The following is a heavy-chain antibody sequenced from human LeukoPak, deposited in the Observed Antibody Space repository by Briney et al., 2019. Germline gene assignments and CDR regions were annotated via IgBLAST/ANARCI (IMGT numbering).Heavy chain of an antibody. CDR3: ARGIKHSSSWYS. V-gene: IGHV1-2*02. CDR2: INPNSGGT. CDR1: GYTFTGYY. D-gene: IGHD6-13*01. Sequence: ASVKVSFKASGYTFTGYYMHWVRQAPGQGLEWMGWINPNSGGTNYAQKFQGRVTITRNTSISTAYMELSSLRSEDTAVYYCARGIKHSSSWYSWGQGTLVTVSS. J-gene: IGHJ4*02.